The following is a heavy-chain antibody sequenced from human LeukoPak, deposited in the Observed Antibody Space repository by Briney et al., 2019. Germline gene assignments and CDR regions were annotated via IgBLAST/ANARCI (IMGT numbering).Heavy chain of an antibody. CDR1: GLTFSSYS. CDR2: ISGSSSAI. D-gene: IGHD3-22*01. V-gene: IGHV3-48*04. CDR3: AREDRGGYYYATRNGDAFDI. Sequence: PGGSLRLSCVASGLTFSSYSMNWVRQAPGRGLEWVSYISGSSSAIYYADSVKGRFTISRDNAKNSLYLQMSSLRAEDTAVYYCAREDRGGYYYATRNGDAFDIWGQGTMVTVSS. J-gene: IGHJ3*02.